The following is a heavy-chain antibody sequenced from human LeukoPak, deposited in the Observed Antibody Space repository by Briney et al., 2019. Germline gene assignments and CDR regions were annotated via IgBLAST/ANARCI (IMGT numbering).Heavy chain of an antibody. CDR1: GFSFSSHG. J-gene: IGHJ2*01. V-gene: IGHV3-23*01. Sequence: GGSLRLSCAASGFSFSSHGMSWVRQAPWKGPEWVSSISSGSDYTFYADSVKGRFTISRDNSKNTLYLQMNSLRAGDTAIYHCAKIGVIGNWYYDVWGRGTLVTVSS. D-gene: IGHD3-10*01. CDR3: AKIGVIGNWYYDV. CDR2: ISSGSDYT.